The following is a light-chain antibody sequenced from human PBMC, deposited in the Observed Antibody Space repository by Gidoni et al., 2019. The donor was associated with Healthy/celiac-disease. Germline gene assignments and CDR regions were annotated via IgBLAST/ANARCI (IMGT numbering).Light chain of an antibody. J-gene: IGKJ2*01. Sequence: DILLTQSPGTLSLSPGERATLSCRASQSVTNTYLAWYQQKPGQAPRLVIYAASNRATGIPDMFSGSGSGPDFTLTISRLEPEDFAVYYCQQSGSSPYTFGQGSKLEIK. CDR3: QQSGSSPYT. CDR1: QSVTNTY. V-gene: IGKV3-20*01. CDR2: AAS.